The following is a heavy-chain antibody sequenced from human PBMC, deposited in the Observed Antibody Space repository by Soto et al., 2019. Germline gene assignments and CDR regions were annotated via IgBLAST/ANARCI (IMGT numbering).Heavy chain of an antibody. J-gene: IGHJ6*02. Sequence: QVQLQESGPGLVKPSQTLSLTCTVSGGSISSGGSYWSWIRQQPGKGLEWIGYIYYSGSTYYNPSLKRRVTKSVDTSKNQFTLKLSSVNATDTAVYYCATVKTMARVLDGMDVWGQGTTVTVSS. D-gene: IGHD3-10*01. CDR2: IYYSGST. CDR3: ATVKTMARVLDGMDV. V-gene: IGHV4-31*03. CDR1: GGSISSGGSY.